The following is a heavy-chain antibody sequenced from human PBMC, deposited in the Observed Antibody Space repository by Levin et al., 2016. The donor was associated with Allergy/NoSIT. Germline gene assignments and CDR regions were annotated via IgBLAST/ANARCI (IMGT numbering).Heavy chain of an antibody. D-gene: IGHD3/OR15-3a*01. CDR2: IWYDGSNK. V-gene: IGHV3-33*01. Sequence: WIRQPPGKGLEWVAVIWYDGSNKYYADSVKGRFTISRDNSKNTLYLQMNSLRAEDTAVYYCARDPQSMGLNYFDYWGQGTLVTVSS. J-gene: IGHJ4*02. CDR3: ARDPQSMGLNYFDY.